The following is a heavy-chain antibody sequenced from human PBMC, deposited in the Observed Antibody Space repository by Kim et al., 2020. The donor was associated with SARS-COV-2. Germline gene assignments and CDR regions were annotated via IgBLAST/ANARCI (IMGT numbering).Heavy chain of an antibody. CDR3: AREWVAAAGHNSAFDI. CDR1: GYTFTSYG. D-gene: IGHD6-13*01. Sequence: ASVKVSCKASGYTFTSYGISWVRQAPGQGLEWMGWISAYNGNTNYAQKLQGRVTMTTDTSTSTAYMELRSLRSDDTAVYYCAREWVAAAGHNSAFDIWGQGTMVTVSS. J-gene: IGHJ3*02. V-gene: IGHV1-18*01. CDR2: ISAYNGNT.